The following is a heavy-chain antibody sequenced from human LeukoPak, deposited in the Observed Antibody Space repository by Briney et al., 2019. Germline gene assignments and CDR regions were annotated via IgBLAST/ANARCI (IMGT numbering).Heavy chain of an antibody. J-gene: IGHJ4*02. CDR1: GFTFSSYW. CDR3: ARAGDKGSVDY. CDR2: IKEDGSEE. Sequence: PGGSLRLSCAASGFTFSSYWMSWVRPAPGKGLEWVANIKEDGSEEYYVDSVKGRFTISRDNAKNSLYLQMNSLRAEDTAVYYCARAGDKGSVDYWGQGTLVTVSS. D-gene: IGHD7-27*01. V-gene: IGHV3-7*03.